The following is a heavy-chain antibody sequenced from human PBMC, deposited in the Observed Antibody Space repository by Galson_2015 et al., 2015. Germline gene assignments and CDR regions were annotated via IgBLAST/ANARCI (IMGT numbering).Heavy chain of an antibody. D-gene: IGHD6-25*01. V-gene: IGHV3-64*02. Sequence: SLRLSCAASGFTFSSYAMHWVRQAPGKGLEYVSAISSNGGSTYYADSVKGRFTISRDNSKNTLYLQMGCLRAEDMAVYYCARGSAAYYYYGMDVWGQGTTVTVSS. CDR3: ARGSAAYYYYGMDV. CDR1: GFTFSSYA. J-gene: IGHJ6*02. CDR2: ISSNGGST.